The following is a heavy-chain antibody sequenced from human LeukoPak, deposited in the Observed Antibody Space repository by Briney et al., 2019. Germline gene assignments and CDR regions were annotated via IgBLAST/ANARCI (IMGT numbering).Heavy chain of an antibody. Sequence: SETLSLTCTVSGGSISSYYWSWIRQPPGKGLEWIGNIYYSGSTYYNPSLKSRVTISVDTSENQFSLKLSSVTAADTAVYYCARSGTVTTHWFDPWGQGTLVTVSS. CDR2: IYYSGST. CDR1: GGSISSYY. CDR3: ARSGTVTTHWFDP. V-gene: IGHV4-59*04. D-gene: IGHD4-17*01. J-gene: IGHJ5*02.